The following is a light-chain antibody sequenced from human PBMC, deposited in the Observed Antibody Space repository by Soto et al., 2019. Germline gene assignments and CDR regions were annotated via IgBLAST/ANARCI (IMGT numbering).Light chain of an antibody. V-gene: IGLV2-11*01. CDR1: SSDVGGYNY. J-gene: IGLJ1*01. CDR3: SSYATGDNYV. CDR2: DVN. Sequence: QSALTQPRSVSGSPGQSVTISCTGTSSDVGGYNYVSWYQQHPGKVPKLMIYDVNKRPSGVPDRFSGSKSGNTASLTISGLQAEDEADYYCSSYATGDNYVFGSGTKLTVL.